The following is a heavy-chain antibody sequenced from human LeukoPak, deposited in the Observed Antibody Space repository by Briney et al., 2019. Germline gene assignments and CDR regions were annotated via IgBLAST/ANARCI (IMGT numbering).Heavy chain of an antibody. V-gene: IGHV3-30-3*01. J-gene: IGHJ5*02. D-gene: IGHD3-3*01. CDR2: ISYDGSNK. CDR1: GFTFSSYA. Sequence: GGSLRLSCAASGFTFSSYAMHWVRQAPGKGLEWVAVISYDGSNKYYADSVKGRFTISRDNSKNTLYLQMNSLRAEDTAVYYCARDSKKYYDFWSGYYKAVGNWFDPWGQGTLVTVSS. CDR3: ARDSKKYYDFWSGYYKAVGNWFDP.